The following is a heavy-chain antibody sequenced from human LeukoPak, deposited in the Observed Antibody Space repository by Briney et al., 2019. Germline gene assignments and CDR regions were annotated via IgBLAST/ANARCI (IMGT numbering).Heavy chain of an antibody. CDR3: AKVDGYNSGWYDS. J-gene: IGHJ5*01. D-gene: IGHD6-19*01. CDR2: IKTDGSNT. Sequence: GGSLRLSCEASGFTFSRYWMHWVRQAPGKGLVWVSRIKTDGSNTKYADSVKGRFSISRDNAKNSLYLQMNSLRAEDTALYYCAKVDGYNSGWYDSWGQGTLVTVSS. CDR1: GFTFSRYW. V-gene: IGHV3-74*03.